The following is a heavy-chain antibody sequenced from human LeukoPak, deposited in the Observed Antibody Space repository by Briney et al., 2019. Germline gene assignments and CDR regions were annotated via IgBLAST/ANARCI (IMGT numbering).Heavy chain of an antibody. CDR3: ARAEDYCGGDCYYFDY. J-gene: IGHJ4*02. V-gene: IGHV1-2*02. CDR2: INPNSGGT. D-gene: IGHD2-21*02. CDR1: GYTFTGYY. Sequence: ASVKVSCKASGYTFTGYYMHWMRQAPGQGLEWMGWINPNSGGTNYAQKFQGRVTMTRDTSISTAYMELSRLRSDDTAVYYCARAEDYCGGDCYYFDYWGQGTLVTVSS.